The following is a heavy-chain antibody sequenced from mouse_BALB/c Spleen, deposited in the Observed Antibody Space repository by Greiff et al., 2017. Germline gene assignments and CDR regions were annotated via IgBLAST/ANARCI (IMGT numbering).Heavy chain of an antibody. CDR1: GYSITSGYY. Sequence: ESGPGLVKPSQSLSLTCSVTGYSITSGYYWNWIRQFPGNKLEWMGYISYDGSNNYNPSLKNRISITRDTSKNQFFLKLNSVTTEDTATYYCARVDYYGSSSYWYFDVWGAGTTVTVSS. J-gene: IGHJ1*01. CDR2: ISYDGSN. D-gene: IGHD1-1*01. V-gene: IGHV3-6*02. CDR3: ARVDYYGSSSYWYFDV.